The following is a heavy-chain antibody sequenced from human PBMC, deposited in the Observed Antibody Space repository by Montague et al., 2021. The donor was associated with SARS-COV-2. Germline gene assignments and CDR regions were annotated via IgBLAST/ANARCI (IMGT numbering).Heavy chain of an antibody. CDR2: INWNGGST. Sequence: SLRLSCSASGFTFGDYGMSWVRQAPGKGLEWVSGINWNGGSTDYXDSVKGRFTISRDNAKNSLYLQMNSLRAEDTALYCCARVWDIAVAGYYYYYGMDVWGQGTTVTVSS. D-gene: IGHD6-19*01. V-gene: IGHV3-20*04. CDR1: GFTFGDYG. CDR3: ARVWDIAVAGYYYYYGMDV. J-gene: IGHJ6*02.